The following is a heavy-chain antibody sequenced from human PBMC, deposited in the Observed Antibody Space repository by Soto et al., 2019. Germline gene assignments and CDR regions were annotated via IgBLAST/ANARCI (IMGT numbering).Heavy chain of an antibody. CDR1: GYTFTSYY. CDR2: INPSGGST. CDR3: ARAGGVTYYDILTGSIRRGHDAFDI. V-gene: IGHV1-46*01. J-gene: IGHJ3*02. D-gene: IGHD3-9*01. Sequence: GASVKGSCKASGYTFTSYYMYWVRQAPGQGLEWVGIINPSGGSTSYAQKFQGRVTMTADDSTSTAYMELSSLRSEDTDVYYCARAGGVTYYDILTGSIRRGHDAFDIWGQGTMVTVSS.